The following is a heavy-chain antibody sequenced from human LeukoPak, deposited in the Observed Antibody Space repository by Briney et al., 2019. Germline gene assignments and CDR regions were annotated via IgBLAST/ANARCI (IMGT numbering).Heavy chain of an antibody. CDR3: AIAYGLDV. CDR1: GFTFSNAW. J-gene: IGHJ6*02. V-gene: IGHV3-7*03. CDR2: INGDGSDR. Sequence: GGSLRLSCAASGFTFSNAWMSWVRQAPGKGLEWVANINGDGSDRYYMDSLKGRFTISRDNAKNSLYLQMNSLRVEDTVIYYCAIAYGLDVWGQGTTVTVSS.